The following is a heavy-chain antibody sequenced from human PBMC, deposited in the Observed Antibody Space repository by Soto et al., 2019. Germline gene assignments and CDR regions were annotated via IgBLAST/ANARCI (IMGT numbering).Heavy chain of an antibody. CDR3: ARTGAVAGRSDAFDI. V-gene: IGHV4-31*03. D-gene: IGHD6-19*01. J-gene: IGHJ3*02. CDR2: IYYSGST. CDR1: GGSISSGGYY. Sequence: SETLSLTCSVSGGSISSGGYYWSWIRQHPGKGLEWIGYIYYSGSTYYNPSLKSRVTISVDTSKNQFSLKLSSVTAADTAVYYCARTGAVAGRSDAFDIWGQGTMVTVS.